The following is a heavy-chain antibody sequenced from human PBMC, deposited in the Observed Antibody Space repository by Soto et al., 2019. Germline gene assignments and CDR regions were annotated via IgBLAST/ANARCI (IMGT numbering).Heavy chain of an antibody. J-gene: IGHJ1*01. CDR2: IWYDGSNK. D-gene: IGHD3-10*01. CDR1: GFTFSSYG. CDR3: AREELNPGAEYFQH. Sequence: QVQLVESGGGVVQPGRSLRLSCAASGFTFSSYGMHWVRQAPGKGLEWVAVIWYDGSNKYYADSVKGRFTISRDNSKNTLSLQMNSLRAEDTAVYYCAREELNPGAEYFQHWGQGTLVTVSS. V-gene: IGHV3-33*01.